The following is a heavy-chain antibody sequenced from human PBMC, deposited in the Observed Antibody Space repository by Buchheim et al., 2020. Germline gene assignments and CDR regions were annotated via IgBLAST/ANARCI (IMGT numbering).Heavy chain of an antibody. Sequence: EVQLLESGGGLVQPGGSLRLSCAASGFTFSTYGMSWVRQAPGKGLEWVSAITASGAGTYYAASVRGRFTISRDNSKNKLYLQMISLRADDTAVYYCAKDWNDFDYWGQGTL. V-gene: IGHV3-23*01. D-gene: IGHD1-1*01. CDR2: ITASGAGT. CDR1: GFTFSTYG. CDR3: AKDWNDFDY. J-gene: IGHJ4*02.